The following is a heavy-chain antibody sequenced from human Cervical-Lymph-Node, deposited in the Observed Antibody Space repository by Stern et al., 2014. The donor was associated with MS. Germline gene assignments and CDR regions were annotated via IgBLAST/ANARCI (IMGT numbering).Heavy chain of an antibody. V-gene: IGHV1-69*06. Sequence: QVQLVQSGAEVKKPGSSVRVSCKASGGTFNNYAISWVRQAPGQGLEWIGGIIPIFGTPNYAQKFQGRVTITADKSTSTAYMELRSLRSEDTAIYFCANKIRTWTPHFYYAMDVWGQGTAVTVTS. CDR3: ANKIRTWTPHFYYAMDV. CDR2: IIPIFGTP. D-gene: IGHD3-10*01. CDR1: GGTFNNYA. J-gene: IGHJ6*02.